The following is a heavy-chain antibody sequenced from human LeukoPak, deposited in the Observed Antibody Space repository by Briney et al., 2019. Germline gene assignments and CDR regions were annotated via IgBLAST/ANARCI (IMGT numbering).Heavy chain of an antibody. D-gene: IGHD3-22*01. CDR1: GYTFSTYA. CDR2: TTGSGDIT. J-gene: IGHJ4*02. V-gene: IGHV3-23*01. CDR3: SIGNTYYYDSSGYYSDL. Sequence: PGGSLRLSCAASGYTFSTYAMSWVRQAPGKGLEWVSSTTGSGDITHYAESVKGRFTISRDNSKNSLYLQMDSLRGEDTAVYYCSIGNTYYYDSSGYYSDLWGRGTLVTVSS.